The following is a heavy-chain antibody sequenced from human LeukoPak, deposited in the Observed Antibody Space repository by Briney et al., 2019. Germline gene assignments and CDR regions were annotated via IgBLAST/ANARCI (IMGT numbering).Heavy chain of an antibody. CDR2: IYSGGTT. D-gene: IGHD3-10*01. CDR1: GFIVSSNY. CDR3: AKDLHRGSYFDY. V-gene: IGHV3-53*01. J-gene: IGHJ4*02. Sequence: GGSLRLSCAASGFIVSSNYMSWVRQAPGKGLEWVSVIYSGGTTYYADSVKGRFTISRDTSKNTLYLQMNSLRAEDTAVYYCAKDLHRGSYFDYWGQGTLVTVSS.